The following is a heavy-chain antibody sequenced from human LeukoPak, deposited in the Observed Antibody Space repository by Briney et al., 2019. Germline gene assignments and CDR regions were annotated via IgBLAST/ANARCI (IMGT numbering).Heavy chain of an antibody. CDR2: ISSSGSGGNT. CDR3: ARDGGELLGRAFDI. Sequence: GGSLRLSCAASGVTLSSYAMSWARQAPGKGLEWVSGISSSGSGGNTYYADSVKGRFTIPRDNAKNSLYLQMNSLRAEDTAVYYCARDGGELLGRAFDIWGQGTMVTVSS. CDR1: GVTLSSYA. D-gene: IGHD1-26*01. J-gene: IGHJ3*02. V-gene: IGHV3-21*01.